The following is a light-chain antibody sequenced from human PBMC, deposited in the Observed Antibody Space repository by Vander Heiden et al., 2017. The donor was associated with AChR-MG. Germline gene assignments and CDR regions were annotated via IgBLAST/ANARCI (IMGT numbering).Light chain of an antibody. CDR3: QQSFSTPET. J-gene: IGKJ1*01. V-gene: IGKV1-39*01. Sequence: DIQMTQSPSSLSASVGDRVTITCRASQNISSYLNWYQQKPGKAPKLLIYAASSLQSGVPSRFSGSGSGTDFTVSISSLQPEDFASYYCQQSFSTPETFGQGTKVEIK. CDR1: QNISSY. CDR2: AAS.